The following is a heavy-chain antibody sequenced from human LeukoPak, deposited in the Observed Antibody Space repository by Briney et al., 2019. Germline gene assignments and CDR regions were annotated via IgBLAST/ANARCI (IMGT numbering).Heavy chain of an antibody. Sequence: SGTLSLTCTVSGASISSSSYFWGWIRQPPGKGLEWIGSIYYSGNTYYNPSLKSRVTISVDTSNNQFSLKLSSVTAAATAVYYCARLKEGIDYWGQGTLVTVSS. CDR1: GASISSSSYF. CDR2: IYYSGNT. CDR3: ARLKEGIDY. V-gene: IGHV4-39*01. J-gene: IGHJ4*02. D-gene: IGHD3-10*01.